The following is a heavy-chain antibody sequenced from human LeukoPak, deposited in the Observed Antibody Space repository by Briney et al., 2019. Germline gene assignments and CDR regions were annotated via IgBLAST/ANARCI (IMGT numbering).Heavy chain of an antibody. V-gene: IGHV3-30*03. D-gene: IGHD1-7*01. CDR1: GFTLSSYG. J-gene: IGHJ5*02. Sequence: GGSLRLSCAASGFTLSSYGMHWVRQAPGKGLEWVAVISYDGSNKYYADSVKGRFTISRDNSKNTLYLQMNSLRAEDTAVYYCAREGQLRGPYFDPWGQGTLVTVSS. CDR3: AREGQLRGPYFDP. CDR2: ISYDGSNK.